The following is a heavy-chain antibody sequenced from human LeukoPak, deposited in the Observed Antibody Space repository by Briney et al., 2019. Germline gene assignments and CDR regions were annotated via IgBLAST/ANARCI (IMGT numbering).Heavy chain of an antibody. J-gene: IGHJ4*02. CDR3: ARVTGYMIEDYFDY. CDR2: IYYSGST. V-gene: IGHV4-59*01. CDR1: GGSISSYY. D-gene: IGHD3-22*01. Sequence: PSETLSLTCTVSGGSISSYYWSWIRQPPGKGLEWIGYIYYSGSTNYDPSLKSRVTISVDTSKNQFSLKLSSVTAADTAVYYCARVTGYMIEDYFDYWGQGTLVTVSS.